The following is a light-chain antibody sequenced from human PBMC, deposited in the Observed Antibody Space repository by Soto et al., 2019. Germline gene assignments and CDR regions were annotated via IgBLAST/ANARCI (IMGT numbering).Light chain of an antibody. CDR1: ISNIGRNY. CDR3: AVWDDSLRGYV. CDR2: SNN. Sequence: QSLVTQPPSASGTAGQRFTISCSGSISNIGRNYVYWYQQLPGTAPRLLIYSNNQRPSGVPDRFSGSKSGTSASLAISGLRSEDEADYYCAVWDDSLRGYVFASGTKVTVL. V-gene: IGLV1-47*02. J-gene: IGLJ1*01.